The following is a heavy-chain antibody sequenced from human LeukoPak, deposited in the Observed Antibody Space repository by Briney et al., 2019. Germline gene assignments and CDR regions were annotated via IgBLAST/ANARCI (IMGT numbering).Heavy chain of an antibody. CDR3: AKEIAAAGTFHWFDP. V-gene: IGHV1-2*06. CDR1: GYTFTGYY. J-gene: IGHJ5*02. CDR2: INPNSGGT. D-gene: IGHD6-13*01. Sequence: GASVKVSCKASGYTFTGYYKHWVRQAPGQGLEWMGRINPNSGGTNYAQKFQGRVTMTRDTSISTAYMELSRLRSDDTAVYYCAKEIAAAGTFHWFDPWGQGTLVTVSS.